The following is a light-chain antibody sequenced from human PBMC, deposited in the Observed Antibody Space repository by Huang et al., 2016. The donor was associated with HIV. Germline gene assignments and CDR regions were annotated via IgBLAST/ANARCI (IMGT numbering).Light chain of an antibody. J-gene: IGKJ2*01. V-gene: IGKV3-15*01. CDR2: GAS. CDR3: QQYNKWPPYT. CDR1: ESILRN. Sequence: VMTQSPATLSVSPGERATLSCRASESILRNLAWYQQRPGQPPRLLIYGASVSLRGIPDRFRGSGSGTEFSLTISSLQSEDFAVYYCQQYNKWPPYTYGQGTKLEIK.